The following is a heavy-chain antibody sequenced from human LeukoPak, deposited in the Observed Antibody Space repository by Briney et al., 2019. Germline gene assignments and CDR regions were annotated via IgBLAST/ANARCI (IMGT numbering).Heavy chain of an antibody. CDR1: GFTFSDYY. CDR2: ISSSGSTI. J-gene: IGHJ6*03. Sequence: GGSLRLSCAASGFTFSDYYMSWIRQAPGKGLEWVSYISSSGSTIYYADSVKGRFTISRDNAKNSLYLQMNSLRAEDTAVYYCSTGWSGDYNYYYYMDVWGKGTTVTVSS. CDR3: STGWSGDYNYYYYMDV. V-gene: IGHV3-11*04. D-gene: IGHD3-3*01.